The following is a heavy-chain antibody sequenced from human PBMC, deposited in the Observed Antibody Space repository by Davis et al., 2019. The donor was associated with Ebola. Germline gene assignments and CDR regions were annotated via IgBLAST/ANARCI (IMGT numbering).Heavy chain of an antibody. D-gene: IGHD3-3*01. Sequence: GESLKISCAASGFTFSSYAMHWVRQAPGKGLEWVAVISYDGSNKYYADSVKGRFTISRDNSKNTLYLQMNSLRAEDTAVYYCARGNTIFGVARIKIYYGMDVWGQGTTVTVSS. J-gene: IGHJ6*02. CDR3: ARGNTIFGVARIKIYYGMDV. CDR2: ISYDGSNK. CDR1: GFTFSSYA. V-gene: IGHV3-30-3*01.